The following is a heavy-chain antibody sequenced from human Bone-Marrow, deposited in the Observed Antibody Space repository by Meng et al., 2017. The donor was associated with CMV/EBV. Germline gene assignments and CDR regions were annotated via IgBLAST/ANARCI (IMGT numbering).Heavy chain of an antibody. V-gene: IGHV1-8*03. J-gene: IGHJ4*02. Sequence: ASVKVSCKASGYTFTSYDINWVRQATGQGLEWMGWMNPNSGNTGYAQKFQGRVTITRNTSIRTAYMELSSLRSEDTDVYYCARDIVVVIAMIFDYWGQGTLVTFSS. CDR2: MNPNSGNT. CDR3: ARDIVVVIAMIFDY. D-gene: IGHD2-21*01. CDR1: GYTFTSYD.